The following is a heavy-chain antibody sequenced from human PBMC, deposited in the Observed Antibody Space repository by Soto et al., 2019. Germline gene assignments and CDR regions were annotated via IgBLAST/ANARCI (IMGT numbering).Heavy chain of an antibody. D-gene: IGHD3-16*01. V-gene: IGHV1-46*01. J-gene: IGHJ6*02. CDR1: GYSFISHY. CDR2: INPSGGAT. Sequence: ASVKVSCKASGYSFISHYMHWVRQAPGQGLEWMGVINPSGGATTYAQNFQGRVTMTRDTSTSTVYMELSSLRSEDTAVYYCARDGALGENYYCYGMDVWGQGTTVTVSS. CDR3: ARDGALGENYYCYGMDV.